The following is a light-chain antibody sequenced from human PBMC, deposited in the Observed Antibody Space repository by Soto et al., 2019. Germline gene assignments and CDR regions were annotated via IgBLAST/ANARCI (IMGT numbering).Light chain of an antibody. V-gene: IGKV3-11*01. CDR3: QQRSNWLFT. CDR2: DAS. Sequence: EIVLTQSPATLSLSPGERATLSCRASQSVSSYLAWYQQKPGQAPMLIIYDASNRATGIPPRFSGSGSGTDFTLTISSLEPEDFAVYYCQQRSNWLFTFGQGTRLEIK. CDR1: QSVSSY. J-gene: IGKJ5*01.